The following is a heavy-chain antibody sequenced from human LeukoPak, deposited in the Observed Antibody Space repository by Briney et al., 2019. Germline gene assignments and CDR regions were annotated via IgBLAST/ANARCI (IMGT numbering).Heavy chain of an antibody. CDR3: ANFERTVAGPYNWFDP. CDR1: GFTFSSYG. Sequence: GGSLRLSCAASGFTFSSYGMHWVRQAPGKGLEWVSGISDSGGHTYYADSVQGRFTISRNNYKNTLYLQMNSLRAEDTAVYYCANFERTVAGPYNWFDPWGQGTLVTVSS. V-gene: IGHV3-23*01. J-gene: IGHJ5*02. CDR2: ISDSGGHT. D-gene: IGHD6-19*01.